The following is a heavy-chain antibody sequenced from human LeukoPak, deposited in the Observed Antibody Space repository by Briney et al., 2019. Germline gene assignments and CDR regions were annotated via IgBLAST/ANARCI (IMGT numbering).Heavy chain of an antibody. Sequence: PSETLSLTCTVSGGSISYYYWSWIRQPPGKGLEWIGYIYYSGSTNYNPSLKSRVTISVDTSQNQFSLKLSSVPAADTALYYCARERSPGSYYDAFDIWGQGTMVTVSS. CDR1: GGSISYYY. D-gene: IGHD1-26*01. CDR2: IYYSGST. CDR3: ARERSPGSYYDAFDI. J-gene: IGHJ3*02. V-gene: IGHV4-59*01.